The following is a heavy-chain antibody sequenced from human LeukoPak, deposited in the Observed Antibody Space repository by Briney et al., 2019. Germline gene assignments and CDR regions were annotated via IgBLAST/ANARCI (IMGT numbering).Heavy chain of an antibody. V-gene: IGHV4-4*07. CDR1: GGSINNYY. D-gene: IGHD2-15*01. CDR2: IYTRGST. CDR3: ARGRYCSADICSGGDAFDI. Sequence: PSETLSLTCTVSGGSINNYYWSWIRQPAGKVLEWIGRIYTRGSTNYNPSLKSRVTMSVDTSKNQFSLKLSPVTAADTAVYYCARGRYCSADICSGGDAFDIWGQGTMVSVSS. J-gene: IGHJ3*02.